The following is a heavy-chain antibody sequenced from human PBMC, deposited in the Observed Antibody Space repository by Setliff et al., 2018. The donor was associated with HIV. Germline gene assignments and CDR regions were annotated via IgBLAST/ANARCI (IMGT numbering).Heavy chain of an antibody. V-gene: IGHV7-4-1*02. CDR3: ARDQRLFYFDS. CDR2: INTKTGNP. J-gene: IGHJ4*02. Sequence: ASVKVSCKASGYTFTSYGMNWVRQAHGQGLEWLGWINTKTGNPTYAKGLTGQFVISLDTSISTAYLQISSLKAEDTAVYYCARDQRLFYFDSWGQGTLVTVSS. CDR1: GYTFTSYG.